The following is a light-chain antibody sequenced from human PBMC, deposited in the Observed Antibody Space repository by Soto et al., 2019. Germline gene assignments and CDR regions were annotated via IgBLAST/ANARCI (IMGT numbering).Light chain of an antibody. Sequence: QSVLTQPPSVSAAPRQKVTISCSGSNSNIGETHVSWYQQFPGTAPKLLIYDNDKRPSGIPDRFSGSKSGTSATLGITGLQTGDAADYHCAAWDISLTGVVFGGGTKVTVL. CDR2: DND. V-gene: IGLV1-51*01. CDR1: NSNIGETH. CDR3: AAWDISLTGVV. J-gene: IGLJ2*01.